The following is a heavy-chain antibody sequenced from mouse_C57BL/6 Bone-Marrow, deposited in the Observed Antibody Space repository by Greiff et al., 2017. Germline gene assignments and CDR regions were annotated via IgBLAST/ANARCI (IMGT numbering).Heavy chain of an antibody. D-gene: IGHD2-1*01. CDR1: GFSLTSYG. Sequence: VQLQQSGPGLVQPSPSLSITCTVSGFSLTSYGVHWVRQSPGKGLEWLGVIGRGGSTDYNAAFMSSLSITKDNSTSQVFFKMNSLQADDTAIYSCANNRAYGNFYFDYWGQGTTLTVSS. CDR2: IGRGGST. V-gene: IGHV2-5*01. CDR3: ANNRAYGNFYFDY. J-gene: IGHJ2*01.